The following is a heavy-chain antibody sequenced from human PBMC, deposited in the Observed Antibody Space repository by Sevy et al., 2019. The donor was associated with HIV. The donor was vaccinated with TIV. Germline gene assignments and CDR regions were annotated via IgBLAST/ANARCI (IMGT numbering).Heavy chain of an antibody. J-gene: IGHJ4*02. V-gene: IGHV4-30-4*01. Sequence: SETLSLTCTVSGDSISSGDYYWSWIRQPPGRGLEWIGYIYFSGSTYYNPSLKSRVTMSVDTSKNQFSLKLSSVTAADTAMYYCARGLQLRVYYFDYWGRGTLVTVSS. CDR1: GDSISSGDYY. CDR3: ARGLQLRVYYFDY. CDR2: IYFSGST. D-gene: IGHD1-1*01.